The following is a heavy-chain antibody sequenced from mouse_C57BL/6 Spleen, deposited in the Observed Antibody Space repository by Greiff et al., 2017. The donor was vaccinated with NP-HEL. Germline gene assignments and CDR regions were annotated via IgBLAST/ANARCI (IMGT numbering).Heavy chain of an antibody. J-gene: IGHJ3*01. CDR1: GYAFSSSW. CDR3: ARCHGSSYVGFAY. V-gene: IGHV1-82*01. D-gene: IGHD1-1*01. Sequence: QVQLQQSGPELVKPGASVKISCKASGYAFSSSWMNWVKQRPGKGLGWIGRIYPGDGDTNYNGKFKGKATLTADKSSSTAYMQLSSLTSEDSAVYFCARCHGSSYVGFAYWGQGTLVTVSA. CDR2: IYPGDGDT.